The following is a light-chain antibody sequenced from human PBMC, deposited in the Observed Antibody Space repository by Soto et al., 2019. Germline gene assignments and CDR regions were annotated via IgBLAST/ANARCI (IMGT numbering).Light chain of an antibody. CDR2: DAS. CDR1: QAISTN. V-gene: IGKV1-13*02. CDR3: QQFRTYPT. J-gene: IGKJ4*01. Sequence: AIQLTQSPSSLSASIGDRVTITCRARQAISTNLAWYQHKPGTVPKVLIYDASILESGVPSRFSGSGSGTDFTLIISSLQPEDFATYYCQQFRTYPTFGGGTKVEVQ.